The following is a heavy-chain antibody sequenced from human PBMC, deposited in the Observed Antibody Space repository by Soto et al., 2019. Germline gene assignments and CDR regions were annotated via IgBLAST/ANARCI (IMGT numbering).Heavy chain of an antibody. Sequence: PGGSLRLSCAASGFTLTDHYITWIRQAPGKGLEWVSYISSSGTTMYYADSVKGRFTIYRDNTKNSLYLQMNSLRADDTAVYYCAKLQAYSYGPGAYFDYWGHGTLVTVSS. CDR1: GFTLTDHY. V-gene: IGHV3-11*01. J-gene: IGHJ4*01. CDR2: ISSSGTTM. CDR3: AKLQAYSYGPGAYFDY. D-gene: IGHD5-18*01.